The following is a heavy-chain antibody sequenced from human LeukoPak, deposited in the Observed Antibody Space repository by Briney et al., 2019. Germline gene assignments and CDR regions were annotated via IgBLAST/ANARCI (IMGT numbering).Heavy chain of an antibody. CDR3: AREGWFGERIGAFDI. D-gene: IGHD3-10*01. CDR2: INSDGSST. V-gene: IGHV3-74*01. CDR1: GFTLSSYW. J-gene: IGHJ3*02. Sequence: GGSLRLSCAASGFTLSSYWMHWVRQAPGKGLVWVSRINSDGSSTSYADSVKGRFTISRDNAKNTLYLQMNSLRAEDTAVYFCAREGWFGERIGAFDIWGQGTMVTVSS.